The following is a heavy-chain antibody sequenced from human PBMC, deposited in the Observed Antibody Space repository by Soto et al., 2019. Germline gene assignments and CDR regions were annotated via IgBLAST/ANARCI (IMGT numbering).Heavy chain of an antibody. CDR3: ARERISMVRGDPFS. Sequence: ASVKVSCKASGYTSNNYAMHWVRQAPGQGLEWMGCINAGNGNTKYSQKFQDRVTISRDTSASTAYMELSSLRYEDTAFYYCARERISMVRGDPFSWGQGTMVTVSS. V-gene: IGHV1-3*01. D-gene: IGHD3-10*01. CDR1: GYTSNNYA. CDR2: INAGNGNT. J-gene: IGHJ5*02.